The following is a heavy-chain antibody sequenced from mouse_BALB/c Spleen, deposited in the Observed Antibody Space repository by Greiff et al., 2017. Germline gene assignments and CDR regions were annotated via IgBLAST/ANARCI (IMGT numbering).Heavy chain of an antibody. CDR3: ARQGYLSTMITTGAMDY. J-gene: IGHJ4*01. V-gene: IGHV5-12-2*01. Sequence: EVQLVESGGGLVQPGGSLKLSCAASGFTFSSYTMSWVRQTPEKRLEWVAYISNGGGSTYYPDTVKGRFTISRDNAKNTLYLQMSSLKSEDTAMYYCARQGYLSTMITTGAMDYWGQGTSVTVSS. CDR1: GFTFSSYT. D-gene: IGHD2-4*01. CDR2: ISNGGGST.